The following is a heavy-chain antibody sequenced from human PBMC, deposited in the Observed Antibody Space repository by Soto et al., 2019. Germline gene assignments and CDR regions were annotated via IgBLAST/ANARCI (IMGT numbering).Heavy chain of an antibody. V-gene: IGHV3-49*04. D-gene: IGHD2-2*01. CDR1: GYTLGGYA. Sequence: GSLGLSCSPHGYTLGGYAMNCVRQAPGKGLEWVGFIKSKAFGGTPEYAASVKGRFTISRDDSKSIAYLQMNGLKTDDTAVYYCTSFHYGCGFNSDVYASWAQRTLDIVSA. J-gene: IGHJ5*01. CDR2: IKSKAFGGTP. CDR3: TSFHYGCGFNSDVYAS.